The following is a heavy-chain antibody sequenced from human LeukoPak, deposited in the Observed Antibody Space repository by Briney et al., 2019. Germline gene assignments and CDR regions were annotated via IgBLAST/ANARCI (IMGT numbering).Heavy chain of an antibody. CDR2: INTDSGNP. J-gene: IGHJ6*03. V-gene: IGHV7-4-1*02. CDR1: GYSFNSQG. Sequence: GASVKVSCKASGYSFNSQGTNWVRQAPGQGLEWMGWINTDSGNPTYAQGFTGRFVFSLDSSVSTAYLQISSLKAEDTAVYYCARPYYDFWSGYPYYMDVWGKGTTVTVSS. D-gene: IGHD3-3*01. CDR3: ARPYYDFWSGYPYYMDV.